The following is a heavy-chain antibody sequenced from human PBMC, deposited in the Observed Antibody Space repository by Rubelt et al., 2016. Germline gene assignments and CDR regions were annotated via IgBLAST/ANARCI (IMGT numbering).Heavy chain of an antibody. J-gene: IGHJ4*02. CDR1: GYTFPSYG. V-gene: IGHV1-18*01. CDR3: SGDRGRPRGGGQDY. D-gene: IGHD3-10*01. CDR2: ISAYNGNT. Sequence: QVQLVQSGAEVKKPGASVKVSCKASGYTFPSYGISWVRQAPGHVLDWMGWISAYNGNTNYAQKSRGMVTMTTDTSTMKAYMELRSRRSDDTAGYYCSGDRGRPRGGGQDYWGQGTLVTVSS.